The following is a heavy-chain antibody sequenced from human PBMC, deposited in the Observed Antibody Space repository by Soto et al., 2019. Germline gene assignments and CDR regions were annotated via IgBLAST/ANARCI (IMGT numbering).Heavy chain of an antibody. V-gene: IGHV3-30*18. CDR3: ANEAAAAVTDY. CDR1: GFTFSSYG. CDR2: ISYDGSNK. Sequence: QVQLVESGGGVVQPGRSLRLSCAASGFTFSSYGMHWVRQAPGKGLEWVAVISYDGSNKYYADSVKGRFTISRDNSKNTLYLQMNSLRAEDTAVYYCANEAAAAVTDYWGQGTLVTVSS. J-gene: IGHJ4*02. D-gene: IGHD6-13*01.